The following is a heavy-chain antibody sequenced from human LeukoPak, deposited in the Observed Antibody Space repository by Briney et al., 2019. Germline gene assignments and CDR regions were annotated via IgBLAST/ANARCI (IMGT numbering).Heavy chain of an antibody. CDR3: ARGARIAAAGDWFDP. J-gene: IGHJ5*02. V-gene: IGHV1-2*02. CDR1: GYTFTGYY. D-gene: IGHD6-13*01. Sequence: ASVKVSRKASGYTFTGYYMHWVRQAPGQGLEWMGWINPNSGGTNYAQKFQGRVTMTRDTSISTAYMELSRLRSDDTAVYYCARGARIAAAGDWFDPWGQGTLVTVSS. CDR2: INPNSGGT.